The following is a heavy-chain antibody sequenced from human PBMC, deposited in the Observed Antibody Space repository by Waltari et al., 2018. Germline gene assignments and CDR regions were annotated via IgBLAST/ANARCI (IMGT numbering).Heavy chain of an antibody. CDR1: GGTFSSYT. D-gene: IGHD5-18*01. V-gene: IGHV3-23*04. Sequence: VQLVQSGAEVKKPGSSVKVSCKASGGTFSSYTISWGRQAPGQGLEWVSGVCDSGRCTYYADSVKGRFSISRDNSKNTVFLQINSLRAEDTAVYFCATAYSNSCFNHWGQGTLVTVSS. J-gene: IGHJ4*02. CDR2: VCDSGRCT. CDR3: ATAYSNSCFNH.